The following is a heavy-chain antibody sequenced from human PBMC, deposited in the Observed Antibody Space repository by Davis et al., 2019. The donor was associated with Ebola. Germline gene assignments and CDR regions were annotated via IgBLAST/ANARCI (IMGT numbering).Heavy chain of an antibody. Sequence: ASVKVSCKASGYTFTSYGISWVRQAPGQGLEWMGWISAYNGNTNYAQKLQGRVTMTTDTSTSTAYMELRRLRSDDTAVYYCARDQGNYYYYYYMDVWGKGTTVTVSS. V-gene: IGHV1-18*01. CDR3: ARDQGNYYYYYYMDV. J-gene: IGHJ6*03. CDR2: ISAYNGNT. D-gene: IGHD3-10*01. CDR1: GYTFTSYG.